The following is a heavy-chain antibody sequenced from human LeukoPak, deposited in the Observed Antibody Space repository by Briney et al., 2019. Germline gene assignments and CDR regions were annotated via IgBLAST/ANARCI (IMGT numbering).Heavy chain of an antibody. CDR3: SRDLCDRCGWCYFDL. D-gene: IGHD6-19*01. V-gene: IGHV4-30-2*01. Sequence: PSQTLSLTCAVSGGSISSGGYSWSWIRQPPGKGLEWIGYIYHSGSTYYNPSLKSRVTISVDRSKNQFSLKLSSVTAADTAVYYCSRDLCDRCGWCYFDLWGRGTLVTVSS. CDR1: GGSISSGGYS. J-gene: IGHJ2*01. CDR2: IYHSGST.